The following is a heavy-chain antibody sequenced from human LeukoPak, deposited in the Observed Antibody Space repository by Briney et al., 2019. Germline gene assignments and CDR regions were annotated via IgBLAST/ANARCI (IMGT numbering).Heavy chain of an antibody. V-gene: IGHV3-21*01. D-gene: IGHD1-14*01. J-gene: IGHJ4*02. CDR3: ARGVTGDY. CDR1: GFTFSSYS. CDR2: SSSSSSYI. Sequence: GGSLRLSCAASGFTFSSYSMNWVRQAPGKGPEWVSSSSSSSSYIYYADSVKGRFTISRDNAKNSLYLQMNSLRAEDTAVYYCARGVTGDYWGQGTLVTVSS.